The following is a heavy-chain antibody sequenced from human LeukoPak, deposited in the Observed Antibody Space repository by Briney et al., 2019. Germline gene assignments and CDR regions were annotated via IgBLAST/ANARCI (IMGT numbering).Heavy chain of an antibody. CDR2: IYSGGST. J-gene: IGHJ6*02. V-gene: IGHV3-66*01. Sequence: GGSLRLSCPASGFTVSSNYMSWVRQAPGKGLEWVSVIYSGGSTYYADSVKGRFTISRDNSKNTLYLQMNSLRAEDTAVYYCARGALAAAGSYYYYYGMDVWGQGTTVTVSS. CDR3: ARGALAAAGSYYYYYGMDV. CDR1: GFTVSSNY. D-gene: IGHD6-13*01.